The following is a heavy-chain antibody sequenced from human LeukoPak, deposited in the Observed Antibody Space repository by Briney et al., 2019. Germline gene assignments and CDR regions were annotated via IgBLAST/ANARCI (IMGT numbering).Heavy chain of an antibody. CDR2: IIPILGIA. Sequence: GASVKVSCKASGGTFSSYAISWVRQAPGQGLEWMGRIIPILGIANYAQKFQGRVTITADKSTSTAYMELSSLRSEDTAVHYCLTGYSSSWLDYWGQRTLVTVSS. J-gene: IGHJ4*02. CDR1: GGTFSSYA. D-gene: IGHD6-13*01. CDR3: LTGYSSSWLDY. V-gene: IGHV1-69*04.